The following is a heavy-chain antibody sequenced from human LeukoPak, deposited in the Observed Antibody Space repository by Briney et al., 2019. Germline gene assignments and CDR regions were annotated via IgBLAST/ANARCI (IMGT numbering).Heavy chain of an antibody. CDR1: GGSISGYY. D-gene: IGHD5-18*01. Sequence: SETLSLTCTVSGGSISGYYWSWIRQPPGKGVEWIGYIYYSASTNYNPSLKSRVTISVDTSKNQFSLRLSSVTAADTAMYYCARGRGYGYGYSFDYWGQGTLVTVSS. J-gene: IGHJ4*02. V-gene: IGHV4-59*01. CDR3: ARGRGYGYGYSFDY. CDR2: IYYSAST.